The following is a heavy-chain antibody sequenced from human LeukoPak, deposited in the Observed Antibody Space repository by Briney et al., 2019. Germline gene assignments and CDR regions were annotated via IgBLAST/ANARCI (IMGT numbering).Heavy chain of an antibody. J-gene: IGHJ4*02. CDR2: ISSNGGST. Sequence: PGGSLRLSCAASGFTFSSYVMKWVRQAPGKGLKYISAISSNGGSTYYANSVKGRFTISRDNSKNTLYLQMGSLKASDSAMYYCARDPYYSGSGSYGPYDYWGQGTLVTVSS. CDR3: ARDPYYSGSGSYGPYDY. V-gene: IGHV3-64*01. CDR1: GFTFSSYV. D-gene: IGHD3-10*01.